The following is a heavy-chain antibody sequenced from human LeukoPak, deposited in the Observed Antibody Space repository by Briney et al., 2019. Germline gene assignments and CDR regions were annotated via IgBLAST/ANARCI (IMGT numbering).Heavy chain of an antibody. CDR3: ARRIISSSWEKVEFDY. V-gene: IGHV5-10-1*01. CDR1: AYSFTSYW. D-gene: IGHD6-13*01. CDR2: IDPSDYYT. J-gene: IGHJ4*02. Sequence: EPLKISCKGSAYSFTSYWISWVGQMPGQGLEWMGRIDPSDYYTNYHPSAQGHVTISPDKSISTAYLQWSSLKASDTAMYYCARRIISSSWEKVEFDYWGQGTLVTVSS.